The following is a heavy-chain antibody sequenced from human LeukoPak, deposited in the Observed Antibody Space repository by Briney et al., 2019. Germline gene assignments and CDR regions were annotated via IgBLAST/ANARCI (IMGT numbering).Heavy chain of an antibody. CDR3: TASDHLYCSSTSCHFDY. CDR2: IQSKTYGEGT. D-gene: IGHD2-2*01. CDR1: GFTVSSNY. V-gene: IGHV3-49*04. Sequence: GGSLRLSCAASGFTVSSNYMSWVRQAPGKGLEWVSFIQSKTYGEGTQYAASVRGRFTISRDDSRSTAYLQMNSLKTEDTGVYYCTASDHLYCSSTSCHFDYWGQGTLVTVAS. J-gene: IGHJ4*02.